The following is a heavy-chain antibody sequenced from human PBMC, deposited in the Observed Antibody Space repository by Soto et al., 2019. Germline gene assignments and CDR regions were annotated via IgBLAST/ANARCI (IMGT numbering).Heavy chain of an antibody. CDR2: IHHRESS. J-gene: IGHJ6*02. D-gene: IGHD2-15*01. Sequence: QVQLQESGPGLVKPSGTLSLTCAVSGGSIRSNNWWFWVRQAPGKGLEWIGEIHHRESSNFNPSLKSRVTISADRSKNEFSLNVKSVTAADTAVYYCGCRVEDISYDYYGMDVWGQGTTVTVSS. CDR3: GCRVEDISYDYYGMDV. V-gene: IGHV4-4*02. CDR1: GGSIRSNNW.